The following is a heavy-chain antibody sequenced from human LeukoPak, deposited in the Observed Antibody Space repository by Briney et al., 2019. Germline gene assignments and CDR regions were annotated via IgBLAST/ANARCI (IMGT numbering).Heavy chain of an antibody. J-gene: IGHJ4*02. D-gene: IGHD3-22*01. Sequence: KPSETLSLTCAVYGGSFSGYYWSWIRQPPGKGLEWIGEINHSGSTNYNPSLKSRVTISVDTSKKQFSLKLSSVTAADTAVYYCARAGYSHSFDYWGQGTLVTVSS. CDR1: GGSFSGYY. CDR2: INHSGST. V-gene: IGHV4-34*01. CDR3: ARAGYSHSFDY.